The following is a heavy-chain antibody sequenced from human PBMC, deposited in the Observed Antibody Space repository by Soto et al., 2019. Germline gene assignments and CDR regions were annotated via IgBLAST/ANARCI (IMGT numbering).Heavy chain of an antibody. CDR3: ARNALYLHLDY. D-gene: IGHD2-2*02. CDR2: IYYSGSI. CDR1: GGSISSDY. V-gene: IGHV4-59*08. J-gene: IGHJ4*02. Sequence: PSETLSLTCTVSGGSISSDYWSWIRQPPGKGLEWIGFIYYSGSINYNPSFESRVAISVDTSKNQFSLKLSSVTAADTAVYYCARNALYLHLDYWGQGALVTV.